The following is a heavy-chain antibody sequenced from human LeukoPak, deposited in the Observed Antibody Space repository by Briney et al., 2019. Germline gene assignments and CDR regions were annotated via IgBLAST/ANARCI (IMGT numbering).Heavy chain of an antibody. CDR1: GYTFTVYY. Sequence: ASVKVSCKASGYTFTVYYMHWVRHAPGQGLEWMGWINPNSGGTNYAQKFQGRVTMTRDTSISTAYMELSRLRSDDTGLYYCARDQSMYSGSYSCDYWGQGTLVTVFS. V-gene: IGHV1-2*02. J-gene: IGHJ4*02. CDR3: ARDQSMYSGSYSCDY. D-gene: IGHD1-26*01. CDR2: INPNSGGT.